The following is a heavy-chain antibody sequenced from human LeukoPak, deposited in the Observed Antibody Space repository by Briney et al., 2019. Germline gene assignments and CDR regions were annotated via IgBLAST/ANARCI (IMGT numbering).Heavy chain of an antibody. CDR2: ISAYNGNT. CDR1: GYTFTSYG. D-gene: IGHD6-13*01. V-gene: IGHV1-18*01. J-gene: IGHJ3*02. Sequence: GASVKVSCKASGYTFTSYGVSWVRQAPGQGLEWMGWISAYNGNTNYAQKLQGRVTMTTDTSTSTAYMELRSLRSDDTAVYYCARDYPDIAAAGTADDAFDIWGQGTMVTVSS. CDR3: ARDYPDIAAAGTADDAFDI.